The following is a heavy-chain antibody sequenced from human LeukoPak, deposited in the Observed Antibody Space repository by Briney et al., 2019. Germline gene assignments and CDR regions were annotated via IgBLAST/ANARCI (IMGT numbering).Heavy chain of an antibody. CDR1: GGSISSYY. D-gene: IGHD6-19*01. Sequence: SETLSLTCSVSGGSISSYYWTWIRQPPGKGLEWIGYIYYSGSTNYNPSLKSRVTISVDTSKNQFSLKLSSVTAADTAVYYCATEQVSGSAWGFDYWGQGSLVTVSS. CDR2: IYYSGST. V-gene: IGHV4-59*12. J-gene: IGHJ4*02. CDR3: ATEQVSGSAWGFDY.